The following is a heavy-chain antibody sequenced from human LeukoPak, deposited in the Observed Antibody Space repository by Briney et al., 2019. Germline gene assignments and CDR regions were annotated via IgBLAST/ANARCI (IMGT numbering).Heavy chain of an antibody. CDR2: ISGSGGST. D-gene: IGHD1-26*01. J-gene: IGHJ4*02. CDR1: GFTFSSYA. CDR3: AKVMVGATYYFDY. Sequence: GGSLRLSCAASGFTFSSYAMSWVRQAPGKGLEWVSAISGSGGSTYYADSVKGRFTIPRDNSKNTLYLQMNSLRAEDTAVYYCAKVMVGATYYFDYWGQGTLVTVSS. V-gene: IGHV3-23*01.